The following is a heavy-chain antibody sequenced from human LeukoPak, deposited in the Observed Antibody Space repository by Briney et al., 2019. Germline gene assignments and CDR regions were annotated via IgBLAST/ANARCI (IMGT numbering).Heavy chain of an antibody. CDR2: LSGSGGST. D-gene: IGHD4-17*01. J-gene: IGHJ6*03. Sequence: GGSLRLSCAASGFTFSNYAMSWVRQAPGKGLEWVSALSGSGGSTYYADSVKGRFTISRDNSKNTLYLQMNSLRAEDTAVYYCAKVPLDYGDYGDYYYYMDVWGKGTTVTVSS. CDR3: AKVPLDYGDYGDYYYYMDV. V-gene: IGHV3-23*01. CDR1: GFTFSNYA.